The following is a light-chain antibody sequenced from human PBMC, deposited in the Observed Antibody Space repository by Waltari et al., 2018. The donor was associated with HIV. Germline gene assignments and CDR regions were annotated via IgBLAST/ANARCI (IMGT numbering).Light chain of an antibody. CDR2: KNY. J-gene: IGLJ1*01. Sequence: QSVLTQPPSASGTPGQTVTIPCSAGSSNIGNDNVYLYQQLPGMTPKLLIYKNYVRPSGVPDRFAGSKSGTSASLAISGLRSEDEADYYCVGWDSSLSAYVFGAGTKVTVL. CDR1: SSNIGNDN. V-gene: IGLV1-47*01. CDR3: VGWDSSLSAYV.